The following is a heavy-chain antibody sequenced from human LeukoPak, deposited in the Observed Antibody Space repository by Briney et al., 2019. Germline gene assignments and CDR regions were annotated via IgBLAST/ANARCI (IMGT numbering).Heavy chain of an antibody. V-gene: IGHV3-74*01. CDR1: GFTFSNYW. CDR2: VKSDGSSA. CDR3: VRGGIASAFDI. Sequence: PGGSLRLSCAASGFTFSNYWMHWVRQAPGKGLVWVSRVKSDGSSATYADSVKGRFTISRDNAKNTLYLQMNSLRAEDTAVYYCVRGGIASAFDIWGQGTMVTVSS. D-gene: IGHD6-13*01. J-gene: IGHJ3*02.